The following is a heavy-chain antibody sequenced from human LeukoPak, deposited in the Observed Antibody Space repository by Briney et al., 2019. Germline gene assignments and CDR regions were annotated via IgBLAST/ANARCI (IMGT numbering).Heavy chain of an antibody. CDR1: GFTFSSYT. Sequence: GGSLILSCAASGFTFSSYTMNWARQAPGKGLEWVANIKQDGSEKYYVDSVKGRFTISRDNAKNSLYLQMNSLRAEDTAVYYCATVTTYYFDYWGQGTLVTVSS. CDR2: IKQDGSEK. D-gene: IGHD4-17*01. V-gene: IGHV3-7*01. J-gene: IGHJ4*02. CDR3: ATVTTYYFDY.